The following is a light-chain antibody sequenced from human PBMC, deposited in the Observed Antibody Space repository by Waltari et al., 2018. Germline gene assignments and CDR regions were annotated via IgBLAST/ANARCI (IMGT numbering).Light chain of an antibody. Sequence: EIVLTQSPATLSLSPGERATLSCRASQSVSSYFAWYQQNPGQAPRLLIYDASKRATGIPARFSGSESGTDFTLTISSLEPEDFAVYYCQQRRGWTFGQGTKVEIK. V-gene: IGKV3-11*01. CDR2: DAS. J-gene: IGKJ1*01. CDR1: QSVSSY. CDR3: QQRRGWT.